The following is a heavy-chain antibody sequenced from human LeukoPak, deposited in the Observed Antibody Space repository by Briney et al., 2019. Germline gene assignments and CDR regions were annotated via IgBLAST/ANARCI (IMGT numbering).Heavy chain of an antibody. CDR1: GYTFTSYD. CDR3: ARGFPPRRSYDSNGYYSYYFDY. V-gene: IGHV1-18*01. Sequence: ASVKVSCKASGYTFTSYDISWVRQAPGQGLEWMGWISAYNGHTKYPQKFQGRVTMTTDTSTSTAYMELRSLRSDDTAVYYCARGFPPRRSYDSNGYYSYYFDYWGQGTLVTVSS. D-gene: IGHD3-22*01. J-gene: IGHJ4*02. CDR2: ISAYNGHT.